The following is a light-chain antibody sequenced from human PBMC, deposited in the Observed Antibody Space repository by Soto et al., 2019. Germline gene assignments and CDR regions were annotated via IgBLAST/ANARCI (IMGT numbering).Light chain of an antibody. CDR1: SSNIGANT. V-gene: IGLV1-44*01. CDR2: NND. J-gene: IGLJ1*01. Sequence: QSVLTQPPSASGTPGQRVTISCSGSSSNIGANTVNWYQQLPGTAPKLLISNNDQRPSGVPDRFSGSKSGTSASLAISGVQSEDDADYYCAAWDDSLYGRVFGSGTKLTVL. CDR3: AAWDDSLYGRV.